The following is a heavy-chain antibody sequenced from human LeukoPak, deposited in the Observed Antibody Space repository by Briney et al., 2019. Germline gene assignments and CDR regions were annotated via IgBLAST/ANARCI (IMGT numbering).Heavy chain of an antibody. CDR2: ISSSSSYI. J-gene: IGHJ6*04. CDR3: ASSIYDFWSGEGVGYV. V-gene: IGHV3-21*01. Sequence: GSLRLSCAAPGFTFSSYSMNWVRQAPGKGLEWVSSISSSSSYIYYADSVKGRFTISRDNAKNSLYLQMNSLRAEDTAVYYCASSIYDFWSGEGVGYVWGKGTTVTVSS. D-gene: IGHD3-3*01. CDR1: GFTFSSYS.